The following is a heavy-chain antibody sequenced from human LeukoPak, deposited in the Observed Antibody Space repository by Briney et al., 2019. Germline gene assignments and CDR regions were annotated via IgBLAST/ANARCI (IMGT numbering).Heavy chain of an antibody. CDR3: ARGPSGSDY. D-gene: IGHD3-10*01. J-gene: IGHJ4*02. CDR2: INPSSGGT. Sequence: EWMGRINPSSGGTNYAQKFQGRVTMTRDTSINTAYLDLSSLRSDDTAVYYCARGPSGSDYWGQGTLVIVSS. V-gene: IGHV1-2*06.